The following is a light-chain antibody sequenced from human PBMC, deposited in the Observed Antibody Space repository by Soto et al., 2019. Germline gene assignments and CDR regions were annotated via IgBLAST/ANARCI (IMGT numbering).Light chain of an antibody. CDR2: AAS. J-gene: IGKJ1*01. CDR1: QGISSY. Sequence: AIRMTKSPSSLSASTGDRVTITCRASQGISSYLAWYQQKPGKAPKLLIYAASTLQSGVPSRFSGSGSGTDFTLTISCLQSEDFATYDCQQYYSYPPWTFGPGTEVDIK. CDR3: QQYYSYPPWT. V-gene: IGKV1-8*01.